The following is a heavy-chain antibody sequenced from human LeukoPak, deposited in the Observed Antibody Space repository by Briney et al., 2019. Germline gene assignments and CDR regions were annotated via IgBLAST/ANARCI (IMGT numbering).Heavy chain of an antibody. D-gene: IGHD2-2*01. J-gene: IGHJ4*02. CDR3: ASGPSDVVVPAAHFDY. CDR1: GYTFTSYY. CDR2: INPSGGST. V-gene: IGHV1-46*01. Sequence: ASVKVSCKASGYTFTSYYMHWVRQAPGQGLEWMGIINPSGGSTSYAQKFQGRVTMTRDMSTSTVYMELSSLRSEDTAVYYCASGPSDVVVPAAHFDYWGQGTLVTVSS.